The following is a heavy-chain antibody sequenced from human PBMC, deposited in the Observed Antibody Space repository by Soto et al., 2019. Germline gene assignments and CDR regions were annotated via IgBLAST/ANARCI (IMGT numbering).Heavy chain of an antibody. V-gene: IGHV3-49*05. CDR1: GFTFDDSA. CDR3: TRVADTSGGLGWYDP. Sequence: EVQLVESGGGLVKPGRSLRLSCTASGFTFDDSAMSWFRQAPGKGLECVGFIRRKASGGTIEYAASVKGRFTISRDDSKNIAYLQMNSLHSEATAVYYCTRVADTSGGLGWYDPWGQGTLVTVSS. D-gene: IGHD3-22*01. J-gene: IGHJ5*02. CDR2: IRRKASGGTI.